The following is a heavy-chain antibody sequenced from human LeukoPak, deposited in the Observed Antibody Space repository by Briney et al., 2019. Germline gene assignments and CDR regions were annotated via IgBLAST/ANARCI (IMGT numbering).Heavy chain of an antibody. CDR1: GGSISSGGYY. V-gene: IGHV4-31*03. CDR3: ARDRMYGSGSYAFDY. Sequence: PSETLSLTCTVSGGSISSGGYYWSWIRQHPGKGLEWIGYIYYSGSTYYNPSLKSRVTISVDTSKNQFSLKLSSVTAADTAVYYCARDRMYGSGSYAFDYWGQGTLVTVSS. J-gene: IGHJ4*02. D-gene: IGHD3-10*01. CDR2: IYYSGST.